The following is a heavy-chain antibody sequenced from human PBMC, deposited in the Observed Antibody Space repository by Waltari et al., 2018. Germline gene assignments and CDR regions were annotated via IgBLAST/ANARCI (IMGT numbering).Heavy chain of an antibody. V-gene: IGHV3-53*01. J-gene: IGHJ3*01. CDR1: GFTVNSNY. CDR2: IPLGTNA. CDR3: ARHVSGPTRAAFDV. Sequence: EVQLVESGGGLIQPGGSLRLSCVVSGFTVNSNYMGWVRQVPGKWLEWASNIPLGTNANYAESVRGRFTISRDNSKDTLYLQMNSLRVEDTAVYFCARHVSGPTRAAFDVWGQGTMVTVSP. D-gene: IGHD6-19*01.